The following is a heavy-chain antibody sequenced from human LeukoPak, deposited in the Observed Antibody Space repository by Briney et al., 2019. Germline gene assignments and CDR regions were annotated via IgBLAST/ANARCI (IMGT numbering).Heavy chain of an antibody. J-gene: IGHJ6*04. CDR1: GFTFSSYG. V-gene: IGHV3-30*02. Sequence: PGGSLRLSCAASGFTFSSYGMHWVRQAPGKGLEWVAVIWYDGSNKYYADSVKGRFTISRDNSKNTLYLQMNSLRAEDTAVYYCAKPVGYCSGGSCYYYYGMDVWGKGTTVTVSS. CDR3: AKPVGYCSGGSCYYYYGMDV. D-gene: IGHD2-15*01. CDR2: IWYDGSNK.